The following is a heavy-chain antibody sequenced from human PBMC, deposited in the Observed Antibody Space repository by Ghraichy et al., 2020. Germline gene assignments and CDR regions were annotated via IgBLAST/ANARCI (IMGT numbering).Heavy chain of an antibody. CDR3: ARDGQLGDTGAGTFDI. CDR1: EFTFNIYT. J-gene: IGHJ3*02. Sequence: GGSLRLSCAASEFTFNIYTMYWVRQAPGKGLEWLAIITYDGSYKYYADSVKGRFTISRDISKNTLFLQMNSLRPEDTAVDYCARDGQLGDTGAGTFDIWGQGTMVTVSS. CDR2: ITYDGSYK. V-gene: IGHV3-30-3*01. D-gene: IGHD3-10*01.